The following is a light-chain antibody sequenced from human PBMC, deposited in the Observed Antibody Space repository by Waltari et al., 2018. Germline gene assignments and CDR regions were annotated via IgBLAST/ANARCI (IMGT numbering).Light chain of an antibody. CDR3: QQYYSIPLT. J-gene: IGKJ4*01. Sequence: DIVMTQSPDSLTVSLGERATTNCKSSQSVLYSSNNKNYLAWYQQKPGQPPKLLIYWASTRESGVPDRFTGSGSGTDFTLTISSLQAEDVAVYYCQQYYSIPLTFGGGTTVEIK. CDR2: WAS. CDR1: QSVLYSSNNKNY. V-gene: IGKV4-1*01.